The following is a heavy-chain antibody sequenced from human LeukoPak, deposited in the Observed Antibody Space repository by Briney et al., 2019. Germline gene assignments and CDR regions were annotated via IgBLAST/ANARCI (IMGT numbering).Heavy chain of an antibody. V-gene: IGHV3-74*01. D-gene: IGHD6-6*01. CDR3: ARPGSGGDLSSSSVY. Sequence: GGSLRLSCAASGFTFSSSWMHWVRQAPGKGLVWVSRINSDGSSTSYADFVKGRFTISRDNAKNTLYLRVNSLRAEDAAVYYCARPGSGGDLSSSSVYWGQGTLVTVSS. J-gene: IGHJ4*02. CDR1: GFTFSSSW. CDR2: INSDGSST.